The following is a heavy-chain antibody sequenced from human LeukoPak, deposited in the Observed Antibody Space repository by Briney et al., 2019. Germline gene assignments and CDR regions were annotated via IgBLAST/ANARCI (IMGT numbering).Heavy chain of an antibody. CDR1: GDSIRRNY. V-gene: IGHV4-59*08. Sequence: PSGTLSLTCSISGDSIRRNYWSWIRQPPGKGLEWIGYIHYSGNTNYNPSLKSRVSISVDTSKNQFSLKLTSVTAADTAVYYCAAYRSGTHYNSYYFDDWGQGTLVTVSS. CDR2: IHYSGNT. J-gene: IGHJ4*02. CDR3: AAYRSGTHYNSYYFDD. D-gene: IGHD3-10*01.